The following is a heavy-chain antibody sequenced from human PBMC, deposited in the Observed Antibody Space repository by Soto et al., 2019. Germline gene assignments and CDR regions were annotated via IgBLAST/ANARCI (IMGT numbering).Heavy chain of an antibody. V-gene: IGHV4-59*08. CDR1: GGSISSYY. Sequence: QVQLQESGPGLVKPSETLSLTCTVSGGSISSYYWSWIRQPPGKGLEWFGYIYYSGSTNYNPSLKRRVTISVDTSKNPFSLKLSSVTAADTAVYYCAGGGYSSSFSRLDYWGQGTLVTVSS. D-gene: IGHD6-6*01. CDR2: IYYSGST. J-gene: IGHJ4*02. CDR3: AGGGYSSSFSRLDY.